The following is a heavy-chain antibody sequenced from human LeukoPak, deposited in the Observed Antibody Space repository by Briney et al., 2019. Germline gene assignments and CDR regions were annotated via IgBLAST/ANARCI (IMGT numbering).Heavy chain of an antibody. CDR3: ARSGLELLWFGVLWY. CDR2: ISAYNGNT. D-gene: IGHD3-10*01. Sequence: ASVKVSCKASGYTFTSYGISWVRQAPGQGLEWMGWISAYNGNTNYAQKLQGRVTMTTDTSTSTAYMELRSLRSDDTAVYYCARSGLELLWFGVLWYWGQGTLVTVSS. J-gene: IGHJ4*02. CDR1: GYTFTSYG. V-gene: IGHV1-18*04.